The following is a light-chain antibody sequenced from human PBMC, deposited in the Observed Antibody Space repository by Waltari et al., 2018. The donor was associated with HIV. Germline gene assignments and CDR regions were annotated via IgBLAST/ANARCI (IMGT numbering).Light chain of an antibody. CDR1: PEAATRGRS. V-gene: IGLV7-46*01. J-gene: IGLJ2*01. CDR2: DTR. Sequence: QSVVTQAPSLTVSPGGTVTLPCASSPEAATRGRSPYWFQQNAGQAPRTLIFDTRNKPSWTPARFPGSLLGGKAALTLSGAQPADEAEYYCLLSYSGARIFGGGTKLTVL. CDR3: LLSYSGARI.